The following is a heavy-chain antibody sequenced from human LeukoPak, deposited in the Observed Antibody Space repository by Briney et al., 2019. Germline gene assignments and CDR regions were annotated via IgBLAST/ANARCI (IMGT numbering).Heavy chain of an antibody. J-gene: IGHJ4*02. CDR1: GGSFSGYY. CDR2: INHSGST. Sequence: SETVSLTCADYGGSFSGYYWSWIRQPPGKGLEWIGEINHSGSTNYNPSLKSRVTISVDTSMNQFSLKLSSVTAADTAVYYCARLKPASGYYDYWGQGTLVTVSS. V-gene: IGHV4-34*01. D-gene: IGHD3-22*01. CDR3: ARLKPASGYYDY.